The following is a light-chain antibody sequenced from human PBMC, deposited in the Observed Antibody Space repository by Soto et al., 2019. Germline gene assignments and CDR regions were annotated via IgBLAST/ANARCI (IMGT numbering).Light chain of an antibody. V-gene: IGLV2-14*01. Sequence: QSALTQPASVSGSPGQSITISCTGTSSDVGSYNYVSWYQQNPGKPPKLIIHDVSNRPSGVSNRFSGSKSGNTASLTISGLQAEDEANYYCSSYTSTNTLIFGGGTKLTVL. CDR2: DVS. CDR3: SSYTSTNTLI. CDR1: SSDVGSYNY. J-gene: IGLJ2*01.